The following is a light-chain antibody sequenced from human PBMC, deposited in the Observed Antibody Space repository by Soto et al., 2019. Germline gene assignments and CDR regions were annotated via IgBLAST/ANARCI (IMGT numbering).Light chain of an antibody. J-gene: IGKJ5*01. V-gene: IGKV1-9*01. CDR2: TAS. CDR3: QQLNDFPIS. CDR1: QGISSY. Sequence: IQLTQSPSSLSASIGDRVTITCRAGQGISSYLAWYQQKPGKAPKLLIYTASTLQTGVPSRFSGSGSGTDFTLTISSLQPEDFATYYCQQLNDFPISFGQGTRLEIK.